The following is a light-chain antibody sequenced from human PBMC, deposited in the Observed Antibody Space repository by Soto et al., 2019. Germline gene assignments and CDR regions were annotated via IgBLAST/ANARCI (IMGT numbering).Light chain of an antibody. Sequence: DVQLTQSPSSLSASVGDRVTITCRASQNINTYLNWYQHKPGKAPNLLIYGASTVYSGVPLRFSGSGSGTDFTLTISSLESEDFATYYCQESYSTQYTFGQGTKLGI. J-gene: IGKJ2*01. CDR2: GAS. CDR1: QNINTY. V-gene: IGKV1-39*01. CDR3: QESYSTQYT.